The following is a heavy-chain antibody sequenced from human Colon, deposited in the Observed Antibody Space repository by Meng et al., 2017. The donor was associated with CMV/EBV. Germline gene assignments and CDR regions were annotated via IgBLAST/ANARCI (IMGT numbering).Heavy chain of an antibody. D-gene: IGHD5-12*01. CDR2: IYYSGTT. V-gene: IGHV4-31*02. J-gene: IGHJ4*02. Sequence: TRSGGSLSGGDFYWNWVRQHPGKGLEWIGYIYYSGTTYYNPSLKSRAMISLDKSKNQFSLNLSSVTAADTAVYFCARDSGYDAPFDYWGQGTLVTVSS. CDR1: GGSLSGGDFY. CDR3: ARDSGYDAPFDY.